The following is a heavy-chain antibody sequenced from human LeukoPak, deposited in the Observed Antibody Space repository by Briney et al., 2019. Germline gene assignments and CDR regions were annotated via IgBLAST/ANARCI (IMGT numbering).Heavy chain of an antibody. V-gene: IGHV4-4*02. CDR2: ISLAGQT. Sequence: SETLSLTCGVSGGSISGTNWWSWVRQPPGQGLEWIGEISLAGQTNYKPSLKSRVTISVDTSKNQFSLKLSSVTAADTAVYYCARNTAALSHTTIWGQGTLVTVFS. J-gene: IGHJ4*02. D-gene: IGHD6-13*01. CDR3: ARNTAALSHTTI. CDR1: GGSISGTNW.